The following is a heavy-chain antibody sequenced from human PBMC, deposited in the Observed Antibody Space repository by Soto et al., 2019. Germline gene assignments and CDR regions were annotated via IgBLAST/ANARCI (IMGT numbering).Heavy chain of an antibody. CDR1: GYTFTSFG. CDR2: ISAHNGNT. Sequence: QVHLVQSGAEEKKHGASVKVSCKCSGYTFTSFGITWVRQAPGQGLEWMGWISAHNGNTDYAQKLQGRVTVTRDTSTSTAYMELRSLRSDDTAVYYCARGRYGDYWGQGALVTVSS. D-gene: IGHD1-1*01. V-gene: IGHV1-18*01. J-gene: IGHJ4*02. CDR3: ARGRYGDY.